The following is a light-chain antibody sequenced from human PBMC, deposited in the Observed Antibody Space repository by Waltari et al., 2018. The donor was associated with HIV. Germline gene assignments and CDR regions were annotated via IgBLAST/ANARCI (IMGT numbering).Light chain of an antibody. V-gene: IGKV3-15*01. CDR1: QSVSSN. J-gene: IGKJ1*01. CDR2: GAS. CDR3: QQYNNWPPWT. Sequence: EIVMTQSPATLSVSPGETATLSCRASQSVSSNLAWYQQKPGQAPRLLIYGASTRATGIPARFSGSGSWTEFTLTITSLQSEDCAIYYCQQYNNWPPWTFGQGTKVEIK.